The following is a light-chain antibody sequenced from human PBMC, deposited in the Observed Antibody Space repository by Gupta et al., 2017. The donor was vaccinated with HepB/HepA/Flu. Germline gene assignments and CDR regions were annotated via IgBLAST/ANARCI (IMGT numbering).Light chain of an antibody. J-gene: IGKJ1*01. CDR3: QQYNSYSPWT. CDR1: QSISSW. CDR2: KAS. Sequence: DIRMTQSPSTMSASVGERVTISFRASQSISSWLAWYQQKPGKAPKLLIYKASSLESGVPSRCSGSVAGTEFTLTISGLQPDDFANYYCQQYNSYSPWTFGQGTKVEIK. V-gene: IGKV1-5*03.